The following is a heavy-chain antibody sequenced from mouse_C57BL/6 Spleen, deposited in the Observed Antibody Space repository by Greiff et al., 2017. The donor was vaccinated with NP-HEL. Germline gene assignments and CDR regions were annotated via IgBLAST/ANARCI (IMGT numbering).Heavy chain of an antibody. V-gene: IGHV1-9*01. CDR2: ILPGSGST. Sequence: QVQLQQSGAELMKPGASVKLSCKATGYTFTGYWIEWVKQRPGHGLEWIGEILPGSGSTNYNEKFKGKATFTADTSSNTAYMQLSSLTTEDSAIYYCARSVKYYGSSFLYAMDYWGQGTSVTVSS. J-gene: IGHJ4*01. CDR3: ARSVKYYGSSFLYAMDY. D-gene: IGHD1-1*01. CDR1: GYTFTGYW.